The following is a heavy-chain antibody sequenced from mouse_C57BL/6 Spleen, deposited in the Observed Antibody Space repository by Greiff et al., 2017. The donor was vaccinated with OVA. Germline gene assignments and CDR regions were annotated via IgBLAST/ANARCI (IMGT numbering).Heavy chain of an antibody. J-gene: IGHJ2*01. Sequence: VQLQQPGAELVRPGSSVKLSCKASGYTFTSYWMDWVKQRPGQGLEWIGNIYPSDSETHYNQKFKDKATLTVDKSSSTAYMQLSSLTSEDSAVYYCARRDYDYFPDYWGQGTTLTVSS. CDR3: ARRDYDYFPDY. CDR2: IYPSDSET. D-gene: IGHD2-4*01. V-gene: IGHV1-61*01. CDR1: GYTFTSYW.